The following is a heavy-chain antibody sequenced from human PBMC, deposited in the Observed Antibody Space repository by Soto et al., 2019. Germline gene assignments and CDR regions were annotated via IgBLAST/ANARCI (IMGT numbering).Heavy chain of an antibody. D-gene: IGHD6-6*01. V-gene: IGHV1-2*04. CDR3: ARRRLEYSSSVDYGMDV. J-gene: IGHJ6*02. CDR1: GYTFTSHA. Sequence: ASVKVSCKASGYTFTSHAMHWVRQAPGQGLEWMGWINPNSGGTNYAQKFQGWVTMTRDTSISTAYMELSRLRSDDTAVYYCARRRLEYSSSVDYGMDVWGQGAKVTVSS. CDR2: INPNSGGT.